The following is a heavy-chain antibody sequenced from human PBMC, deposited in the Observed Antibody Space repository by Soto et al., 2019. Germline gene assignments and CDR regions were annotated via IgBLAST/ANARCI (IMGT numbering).Heavy chain of an antibody. V-gene: IGHV3-15*01. CDR2: IKSRSDGGTT. CDR1: GFAFTNAW. J-gene: IGHJ6*02. D-gene: IGHD2-8*01. Sequence: LRLSCAASGFAFTNAWMSWVRQAPGTGLEWVGRIKSRSDGGTTDYAAPVNGRFTISRDDSKNTLYLEMSSLKTEDTAVYYCTTDCLGSCPNVDVWGQGTTVTVSS. CDR3: TTDCLGSCPNVDV.